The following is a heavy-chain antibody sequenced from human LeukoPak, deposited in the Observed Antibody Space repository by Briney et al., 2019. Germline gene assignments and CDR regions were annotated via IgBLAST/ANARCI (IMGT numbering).Heavy chain of an antibody. J-gene: IGHJ5*02. CDR2: IIPIFGTA. CDR3: ATGGREVRGNWFDP. CDR1: GGTFSSYA. V-gene: IGHV1-69*06. Sequence: SVKVSCKASGGTFSSYAISWVRQAPGQGLEWMGGIIPIFGTANYAQKFQGRVTMTEDTSTDTAYMELSSLRSEDTAVYYCATGGREVRGNWFDPWGQGTLVTVSS. D-gene: IGHD3-10*01.